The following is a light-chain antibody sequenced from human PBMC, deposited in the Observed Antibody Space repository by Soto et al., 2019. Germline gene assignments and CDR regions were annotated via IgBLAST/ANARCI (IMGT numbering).Light chain of an antibody. CDR1: QSVSSSY. Sequence: EIVLTQSPGTLSLSPGERATLSCRASQSVSSSYLAWYQQKPGQAPRLLIYDASNRATDIPARFSRSGSGTDFALTISSVESEDFEVYFCQDRSKWPQPVGQGPKVDSK. V-gene: IGKV3D-20*02. CDR2: DAS. CDR3: QDRSKWPQP. J-gene: IGKJ1*01.